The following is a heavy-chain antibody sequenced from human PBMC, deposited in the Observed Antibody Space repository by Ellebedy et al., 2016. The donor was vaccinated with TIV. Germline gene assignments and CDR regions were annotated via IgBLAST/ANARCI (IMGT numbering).Heavy chain of an antibody. V-gene: IGHV4-4*02. J-gene: IGHJ4*02. CDR3: ARLVTMIVVVITYPIVYFDY. Sequence: GSLRLXXAVSGGSISSSNWWSWVRQPPGKGLEWIGEIYHSGSTNYNPSLKSRVTISVDKSKNQFSLKLSSVTAADTAVYYCARLVTMIVVVITYPIVYFDYWGQGTLVTVSS. CDR1: GGSISSSNW. D-gene: IGHD3-22*01. CDR2: IYHSGST.